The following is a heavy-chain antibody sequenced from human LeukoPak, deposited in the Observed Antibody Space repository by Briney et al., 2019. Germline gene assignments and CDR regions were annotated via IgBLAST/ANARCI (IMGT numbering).Heavy chain of an antibody. CDR1: GYSFTSYW. Sequence: GESLKISCKGSGYSFTSYWISWVRQMPGKGLEWMGRIDPSDSYTNYSPSFQGHVTISADKSISTAYLQWSSLKASDTAMYYCARLTDQSDIILTGSFDYWGQGTLVTVSS. CDR2: IDPSDSYT. D-gene: IGHD3-9*01. V-gene: IGHV5-10-1*01. J-gene: IGHJ4*02. CDR3: ARLTDQSDIILTGSFDY.